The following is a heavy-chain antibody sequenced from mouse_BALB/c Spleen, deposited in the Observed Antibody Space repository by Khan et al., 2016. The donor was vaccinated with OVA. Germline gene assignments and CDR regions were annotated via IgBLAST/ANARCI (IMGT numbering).Heavy chain of an antibody. D-gene: IGHD2-3*01. Sequence: EVELVESGGGLVQPGGSLKLSCAASGFTFSSYGMSWVRQTPDKRLELVATINSNGGITYYPDSVKGRFTISRDNAKNTLYLQMTSLKSEDTAMYYCTRCLYDGYYYYYGMDYWGQGTSVTVSS. CDR2: INSNGGIT. CDR3: TRCLYDGYYYYYGMDY. CDR1: GFTFSSYG. V-gene: IGHV5-6-3*01. J-gene: IGHJ4*01.